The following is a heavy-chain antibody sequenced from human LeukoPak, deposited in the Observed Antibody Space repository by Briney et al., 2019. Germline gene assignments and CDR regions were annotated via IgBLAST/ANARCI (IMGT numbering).Heavy chain of an antibody. D-gene: IGHD3-9*01. J-gene: IGHJ4*02. Sequence: PGGSLRLSCAASGFTFSSYAMSWVRQAPGKGLEWVSAISGSGGSTYYADSVKGRFTISRDNSKNTLYLQMNSLRAEDTAVYYCAKTGRRYFDWLDFDYWGQGTLVTVSS. CDR1: GFTFSSYA. CDR2: ISGSGGST. V-gene: IGHV3-23*01. CDR3: AKTGRRYFDWLDFDY.